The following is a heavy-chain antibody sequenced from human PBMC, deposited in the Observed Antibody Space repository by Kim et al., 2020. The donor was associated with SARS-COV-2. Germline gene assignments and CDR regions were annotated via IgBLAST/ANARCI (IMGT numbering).Heavy chain of an antibody. CDR3: ARGGGGSGWKPQPIDY. J-gene: IGHJ4*02. D-gene: IGHD6-19*01. V-gene: IGHV4-39*07. CDR1: GGSISSSSYY. CDR2: IYYSGST. Sequence: SETLSLTCTVSGGSISSSSYYWGWIRQPPGKGLEWIGSIYYSGSTYYNPSLKSRVTISVDTSKNQFSLKLSSVTAADTAVYYCARGGGGSGWKPQPIDYWGQGTLVTVSS.